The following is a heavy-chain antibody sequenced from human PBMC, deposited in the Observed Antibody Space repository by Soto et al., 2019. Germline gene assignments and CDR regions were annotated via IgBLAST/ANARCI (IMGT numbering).Heavy chain of an antibody. CDR1: GFTFSSYG. CDR2: ISYDGSNK. D-gene: IGHD4-17*01. V-gene: IGHV3-30*18. J-gene: IGHJ6*02. Sequence: LRLSCAASGFTFSSYGMHWVRQAPGKGLEWVAVISYDGSNKYYADSVKGRFTISRDNSENTLYLQMNSLRAEDTAVYYCAKDLISTTVIRSPRYYYYGMDVWGQGTTVTVSS. CDR3: AKDLISTTVIRSPRYYYYGMDV.